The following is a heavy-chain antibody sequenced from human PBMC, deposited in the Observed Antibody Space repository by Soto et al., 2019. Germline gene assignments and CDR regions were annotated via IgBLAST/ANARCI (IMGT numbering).Heavy chain of an antibody. D-gene: IGHD5-12*01. V-gene: IGHV3-23*01. CDR2: IRDDGSHT. CDR3: ARDVGGFNAMFDY. CDR1: GFTFSTYA. Sequence: HPGGSLRLSCAASGFTFSTYAMAWVRQTPGKGLQWVSTIRDDGSHTHYADSMEGRFTISRDNSKGTLYLQMNSLRAEDTALYYCARDVGGFNAMFDYWGQGTVVTVSS. J-gene: IGHJ4*02.